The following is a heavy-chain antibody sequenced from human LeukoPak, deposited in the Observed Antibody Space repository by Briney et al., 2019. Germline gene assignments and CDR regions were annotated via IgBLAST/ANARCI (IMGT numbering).Heavy chain of an antibody. CDR3: ARDGRRGGYYDSSGYNWFDP. CDR1: GGTFISYA. CDR2: IIPILGIA. D-gene: IGHD3-22*01. J-gene: IGHJ5*02. Sequence: SVKVSCKASGGTFISYAISWVRQAPGQGLEWMGRIIPILGIANYAQKFQGRVTITADKSTSTAYMELSSLRSEDTAVYYCARDGRRGGYYDSSGYNWFDPWGQGTLVTVSS. V-gene: IGHV1-69*04.